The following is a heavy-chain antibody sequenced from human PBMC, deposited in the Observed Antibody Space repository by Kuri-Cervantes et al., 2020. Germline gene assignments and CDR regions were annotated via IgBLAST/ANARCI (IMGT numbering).Heavy chain of an antibody. CDR1: GFTFSSYS. V-gene: IGHV3-48*01. CDR2: ISSSSSTI. D-gene: IGHD2-15*01. CDR3: ARQGIVVVVAATLGRGAFDI. J-gene: IGHJ3*02. Sequence: LSLTCAASGFTFSSYSMNWVRQAPGKGLEWVSYISSSSSTIYYADSVKGRFTISRDNARNTLYLQMSSLRAEDTAVYYCARQGIVVVVAATLGRGAFDIWGQGTMVTVSS.